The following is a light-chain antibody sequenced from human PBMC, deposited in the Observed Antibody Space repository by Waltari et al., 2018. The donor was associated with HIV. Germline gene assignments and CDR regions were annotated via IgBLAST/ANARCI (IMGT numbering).Light chain of an antibody. CDR1: SANIGSTS. J-gene: IGLJ2*01. CDR2: RNK. Sequence: QSVLTQPPSASGTPGQRVTTSCSGSSANIGSTSVNWYQQLPGMAPNLLNYRNKQRPSGFPDRFSGSKSGTSASLAISGLRPEDEADYYCAALDDSLSGQVLFGGCTKLTVL. V-gene: IGLV1-47*01. CDR3: AALDDSLSGQVL.